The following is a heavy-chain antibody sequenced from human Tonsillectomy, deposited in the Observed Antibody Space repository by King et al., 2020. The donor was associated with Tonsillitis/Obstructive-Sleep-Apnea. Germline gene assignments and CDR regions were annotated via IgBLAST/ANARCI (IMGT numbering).Heavy chain of an antibody. V-gene: IGHV4-39*01. CDR3: ARVVIFGSINAFDI. Sequence: LQLQESGPGLVKPSETLSLTCTVSGGSISSSSYYWGWIRQPPGKGLEWIGSIDYSWSTYYNPSLKSRVTISVDTSKNQFSLKLSSVTAADTAVYYCARVVIFGSINAFDIWGQGTMVTVSS. D-gene: IGHD3/OR15-3a*01. J-gene: IGHJ3*02. CDR1: GGSISSSSYY. CDR2: IDYSWST.